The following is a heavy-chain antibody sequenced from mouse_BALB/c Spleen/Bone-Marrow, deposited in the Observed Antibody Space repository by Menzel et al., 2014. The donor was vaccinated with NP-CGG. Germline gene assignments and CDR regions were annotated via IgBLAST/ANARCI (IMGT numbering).Heavy chain of an antibody. J-gene: IGHJ1*01. CDR1: GFNIKDHY. CDR2: IDPENGDT. D-gene: IGHD2-14*01. V-gene: IGHV14-4*02. CDR3: NRYDWYFDV. Sequence: EVKLQESGAELVRSGASVKLSCTASGFNIKDHYMHWVKQRPEQGLEWIGWIDPENGDTEYAPKFQGKATMTADTSSNTAYLQLSSLTSEDTAVYYCNRYDWYFDVWGAGTTVTVSS.